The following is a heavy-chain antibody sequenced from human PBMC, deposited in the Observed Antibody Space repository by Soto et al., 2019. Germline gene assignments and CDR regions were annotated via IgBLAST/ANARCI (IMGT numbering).Heavy chain of an antibody. Sequence: QVQLVQSGAEVKKPGSSVKVSCKASGGTFSSYAISWVRQAPGQGLEWMGGIIPIFGTANYAQKFQGRVXIXAXXSTSTAYRELSSLRSEDTAVYYCARYSSGWRTFDYWGQGTLVTVSS. CDR3: ARYSSGWRTFDY. V-gene: IGHV1-69*12. J-gene: IGHJ4*02. CDR1: GGTFSSYA. D-gene: IGHD6-19*01. CDR2: IIPIFGTA.